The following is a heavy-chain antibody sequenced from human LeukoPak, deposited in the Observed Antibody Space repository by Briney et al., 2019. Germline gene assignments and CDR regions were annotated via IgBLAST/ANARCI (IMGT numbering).Heavy chain of an antibody. CDR1: GGSFSGYY. V-gene: IGHV4-34*01. CDR2: INHSGST. Sequence: SETLSLTCAVYGGSFSGYYWSWIRQPPGKGLEWIGEINHSGSTNYNPSLKSRVTISVDTSKNQFSLKLSSVTAADTAVYYCAGGRSKLGYWGQGTLVTVSS. CDR3: AGGRSKLGY. J-gene: IGHJ4*02. D-gene: IGHD6-13*01.